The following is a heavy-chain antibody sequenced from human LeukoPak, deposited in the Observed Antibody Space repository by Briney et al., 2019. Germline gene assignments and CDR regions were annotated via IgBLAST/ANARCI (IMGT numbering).Heavy chain of an antibody. CDR3: ARGEDY. J-gene: IGHJ4*02. CDR2: IYTSGST. V-gene: IGHV4-4*07. Sequence: SETLSLTCTVSGGSISSYYWSWVQQPAGKGLEWTGRIYTSGSTNYNPSLKSRVTMSVDTSKNQFSLKLSSVTAADTAVYYSARGEDYWRQGTLVTVSS. CDR1: GGSISSYY.